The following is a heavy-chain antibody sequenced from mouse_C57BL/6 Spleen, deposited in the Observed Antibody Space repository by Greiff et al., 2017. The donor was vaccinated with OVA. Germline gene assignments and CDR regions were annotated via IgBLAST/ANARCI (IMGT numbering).Heavy chain of an antibody. CDR1: GFTFSSYA. CDR2: ISDGGSYT. V-gene: IGHV5-4*01. J-gene: IGHJ4*01. CDR3: ARDSPQAMDY. D-gene: IGHD6-2*01. Sequence: EVKLVESGGGLVKPGGSLKLSCAASGFTFSSYAMSWVRQTPEKRLEWVATISDGGSYTYYPDNVKGRFTISRDNAKNNLYLQMSHLKSEDTAMYYCARDSPQAMDYWGQGTSVTVSS.